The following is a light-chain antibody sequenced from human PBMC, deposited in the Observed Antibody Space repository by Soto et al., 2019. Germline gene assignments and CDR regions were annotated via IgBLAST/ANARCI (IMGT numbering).Light chain of an antibody. CDR2: DVT. J-gene: IGLJ1*01. CDR1: SSDVGGYNY. V-gene: IGLV2-14*03. Sequence: QSALNQPASVSGSAGQSITISCAGTSSDVGGYNYVSWYQQLPGKAPQLVIYDVTHRTSGVSDRFSGSRSGNTASLTISGLQAEDEADYYCTSFTSGSTPYVLGTGTKVTVL. CDR3: TSFTSGSTPYV.